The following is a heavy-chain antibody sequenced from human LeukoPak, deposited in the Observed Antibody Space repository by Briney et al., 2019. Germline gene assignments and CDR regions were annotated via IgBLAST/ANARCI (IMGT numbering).Heavy chain of an antibody. J-gene: IGHJ4*02. CDR2: IISSGVDT. CDR3: AKGSLGHCSGARCYPFDY. CDR1: GFTFSNYA. Sequence: GVYLRLSCAASGFTFSNYAMNWVRQAPGKRLEWVTSIISSGVDTYSADSVKGRFAISRDNAKNTLYLQMNSLRVEDTAIYYCAKGSLGHCSGARCYPFDYWGQGTLATVSS. D-gene: IGHD2-2*01. V-gene: IGHV3-23*01.